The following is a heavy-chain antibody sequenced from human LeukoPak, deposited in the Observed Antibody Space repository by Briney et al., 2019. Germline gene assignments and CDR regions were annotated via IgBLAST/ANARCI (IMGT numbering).Heavy chain of an antibody. V-gene: IGHV4-59*12. D-gene: IGHD6-19*01. Sequence: SETLSLTCTVSGGSISSYYWSWIRQPPGKGLEWIGYIYYSGSTNYNPSLKSRVTISVDTSKNQFSLKLSSVTAADTAVYYCASKAVAGTADFDYWGQGTLVTVSS. CDR1: GGSISSYY. J-gene: IGHJ4*02. CDR2: IYYSGST. CDR3: ASKAVAGTADFDY.